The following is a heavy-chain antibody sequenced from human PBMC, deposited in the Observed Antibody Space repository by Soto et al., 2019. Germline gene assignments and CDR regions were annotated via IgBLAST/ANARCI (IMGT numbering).Heavy chain of an antibody. Sequence: GASVKVSCKASGYTFTSYGISWVRQAPGQGLEWMGWISAYNGNTNYAQKLQGRVTMTTDTSTSTAYMELRSLRSDDTAVYYWARDLAPYSSSSYYYGMDVWGQGTTVTISS. J-gene: IGHJ6*02. CDR3: ARDLAPYSSSSYYYGMDV. V-gene: IGHV1-18*01. CDR2: ISAYNGNT. CDR1: GYTFTSYG. D-gene: IGHD6-6*01.